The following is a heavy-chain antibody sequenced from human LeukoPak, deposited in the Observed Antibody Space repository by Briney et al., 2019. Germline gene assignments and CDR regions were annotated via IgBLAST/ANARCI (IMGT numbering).Heavy chain of an antibody. CDR3: ARGMTTGPDP. Sequence: SETLSLTCTVSGGSISSGDYYWSWIRQPPGKGLEWIGYIYYSGSTNYDPSLKSRLTISVDTSKNQFSLKLSSVTAADTAVHYCARGMTTGPDPWGQGTLVTVSS. CDR1: GGSISSGDYY. CDR2: IYYSGST. J-gene: IGHJ5*02. D-gene: IGHD4-17*01. V-gene: IGHV4-61*08.